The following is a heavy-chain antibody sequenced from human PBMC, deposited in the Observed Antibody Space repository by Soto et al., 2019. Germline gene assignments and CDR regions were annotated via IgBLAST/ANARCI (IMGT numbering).Heavy chain of an antibody. CDR2: INHSGST. V-gene: IGHV4-34*01. CDR1: VGSFSGYY. J-gene: IGHJ4*02. CDR3: ARHARGGYSYGYFDY. D-gene: IGHD5-18*01. Sequence: PSETLSLTCAVYVGSFSGYYWSWMRQPPGKGLEWIGEINHSGSTNYNPSLKSRVTISVDTSKNQFSLKLSSVTAADTAAYYCARHARGGYSYGYFDYWGQGTLVTVSS.